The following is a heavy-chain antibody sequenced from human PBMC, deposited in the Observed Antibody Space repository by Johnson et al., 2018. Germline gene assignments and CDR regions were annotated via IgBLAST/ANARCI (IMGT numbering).Heavy chain of an antibody. CDR2: ISYDGSNK. D-gene: IGHD5-24*01. CDR3: ARGWLQNDAFDI. V-gene: IGHV3-30*03. J-gene: IGHJ3*02. Sequence: QVQLVESGGGVVQPGRSLRLSCAASGFTFNSYGMHWVRQAPGEGLEYVAVISYDGSNKYFADSVKGRFTISRDNSKNTLYLQMNSLRSEDTAVYYCARGWLQNDAFDIWGQGTMVTVSS. CDR1: GFTFNSYG.